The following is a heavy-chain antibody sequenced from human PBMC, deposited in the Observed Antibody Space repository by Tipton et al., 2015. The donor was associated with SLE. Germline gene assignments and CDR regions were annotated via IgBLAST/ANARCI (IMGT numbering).Heavy chain of an antibody. Sequence: TLSLTCTVSGGSISSYYWSWIRQPPGKGLEWIGYIYYSGSTNYNPSLKSRVTISVDTSKNQFSLKLSSVTAADTAVYYCARHVTYYGSGRVWFDPWGQRTLVTVSS. CDR3: ARHVTYYGSGRVWFDP. CDR2: IYYSGST. J-gene: IGHJ5*02. D-gene: IGHD3-10*01. V-gene: IGHV4-59*08. CDR1: GGSISSYY.